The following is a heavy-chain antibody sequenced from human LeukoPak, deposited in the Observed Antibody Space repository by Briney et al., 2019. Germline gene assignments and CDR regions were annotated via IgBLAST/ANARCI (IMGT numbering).Heavy chain of an antibody. CDR1: GFTFSSYW. V-gene: IGHV3-7*04. J-gene: IGHJ5*02. CDR2: IKQDGSDK. CDR3: ARGGFRYFAH. Sequence: GGSLRLSCAASGFTFSSYWMNWVRQAQGKGLEWVANIKQDGSDKYYVDSVKGRFTISRDNAKNSLYLQMNSLRAEDTAVYYCARGGFRYFAHWGQGTLVTVSS. D-gene: IGHD3-16*02.